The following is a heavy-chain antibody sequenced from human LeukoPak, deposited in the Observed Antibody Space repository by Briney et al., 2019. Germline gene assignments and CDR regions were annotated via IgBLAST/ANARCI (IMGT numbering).Heavy chain of an antibody. Sequence: SETLSLTCAVSGGSISSGGYSWSWIRQPPGKGLEWIGYIYHSGSTYYNPSLKSRVTISVDRSKNQFSLKLSSVTAADTAVYYCARGLYGDYVGYFDYWGQGTLVTVSS. D-gene: IGHD4-17*01. CDR1: GGSISSGGYS. J-gene: IGHJ4*02. V-gene: IGHV4-30-2*01. CDR3: ARGLYGDYVGYFDY. CDR2: IYHSGST.